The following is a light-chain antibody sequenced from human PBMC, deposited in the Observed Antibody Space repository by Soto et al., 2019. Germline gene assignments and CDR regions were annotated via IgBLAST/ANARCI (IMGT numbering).Light chain of an antibody. J-gene: IGKJ1*01. Sequence: DIQMTQSPSSLSASVGDSVTITCRASDSISSYLNWFQQKPGKAPKLLIYKASSLESGVPSRFSGSGSGTEFTLTISSLQPDDFATYYCQQYNSYPWTFGQGTKV. CDR2: KAS. CDR1: DSISSY. CDR3: QQYNSYPWT. V-gene: IGKV1-5*03.